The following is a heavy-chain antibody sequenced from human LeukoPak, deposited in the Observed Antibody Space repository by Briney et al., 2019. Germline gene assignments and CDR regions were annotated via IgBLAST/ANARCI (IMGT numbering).Heavy chain of an antibody. D-gene: IGHD6-19*01. V-gene: IGHV1-2*06. CDR2: INPNSGGT. J-gene: IGHJ4*02. CDR1: GYTFTGYY. Sequence: ASVTVSCKASGYTFTGYYMHWVRQAPGQGLEWMGRINPNSGGTNYAQKFQGRVTMTRDTSISTAYMELSRLRSDDTAVYYCARAVLDSSGWHFDYWGQGTLVTVSS. CDR3: ARAVLDSSGWHFDY.